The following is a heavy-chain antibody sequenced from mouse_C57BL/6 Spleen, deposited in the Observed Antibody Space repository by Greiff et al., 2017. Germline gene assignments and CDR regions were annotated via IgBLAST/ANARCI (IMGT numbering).Heavy chain of an antibody. Sequence: QVQLQQPGAELVKPGASVKLSCKASGYTFTSYWMQWVKQRPGQGLEWIGEIDPSDSYTNYEQKFKGKATLTVDTSSSPAYMQLSSLTSEDSAVYYCARETARSRGFAYWGQGTLVTVSA. CDR1: GYTFTSYW. D-gene: IGHD3-2*01. CDR3: ARETARSRGFAY. V-gene: IGHV1-50*01. CDR2: IDPSDSYT. J-gene: IGHJ3*01.